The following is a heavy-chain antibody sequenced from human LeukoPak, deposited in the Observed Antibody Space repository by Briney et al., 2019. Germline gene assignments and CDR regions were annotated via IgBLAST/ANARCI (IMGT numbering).Heavy chain of an antibody. Sequence: ASVKVSCKTSGYTFPIFGITWIRQAPGQGLEWMGGIIPIFGTANYAQKFQGRVTITADESTSTAYMELSSLRSEDTAVYYCARQNYYDSSGYYYYYGMDVWGQGTTVTVSS. V-gene: IGHV1-69*13. CDR1: GYTFPIFG. D-gene: IGHD3-22*01. CDR2: IIPIFGTA. J-gene: IGHJ6*02. CDR3: ARQNYYDSSGYYYYYGMDV.